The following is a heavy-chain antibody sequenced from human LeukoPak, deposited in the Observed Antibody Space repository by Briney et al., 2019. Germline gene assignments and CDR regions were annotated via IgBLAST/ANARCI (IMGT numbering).Heavy chain of an antibody. CDR1: GFTFSSYG. D-gene: IGHD3-22*01. J-gene: IGHJ4*02. V-gene: IGHV3-30*02. CDR2: IRYDGSNK. Sequence: GGSLRLSCAASGFTFSSYGMHWVRQAPGKGLDWVAFIRYDGSNKYYADSVKGRFTISRDNSKNTLYLQMNSLRAEDTAVYYCATPYYDSSGYPAHFDYWGQGTLVTVSS. CDR3: ATPYYDSSGYPAHFDY.